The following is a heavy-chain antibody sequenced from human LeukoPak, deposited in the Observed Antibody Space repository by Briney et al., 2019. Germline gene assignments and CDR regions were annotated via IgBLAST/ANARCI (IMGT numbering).Heavy chain of an antibody. CDR3: TSRGYYYDSSGSLLPDY. D-gene: IGHD3-22*01. CDR2: IRSKANSYAT. V-gene: IGHV3-73*01. Sequence: GGSLRLSCAASGFTFSGSAMHWVRQASGKGLEWVGRIRSKANSYATAYAASVKGRFTISRDDSKNTAYLQMNSLKTEDTAVYYCTSRGYYYDSSGSLLPDYWGQGTLVTVSS. CDR1: GFTFSGSA. J-gene: IGHJ4*02.